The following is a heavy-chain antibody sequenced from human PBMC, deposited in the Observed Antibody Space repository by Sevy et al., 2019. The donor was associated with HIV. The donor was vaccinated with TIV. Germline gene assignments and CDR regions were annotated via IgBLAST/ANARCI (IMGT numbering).Heavy chain of an antibody. CDR2: INYSGST. V-gene: IGHV4-59*01. CDR3: ARDPITVAPYFDY. Sequence: SETLSLTCTVSGGSISSYYCSWIRQPPGKGLEWIGYINYSGSTNYNPSPESRVTISIDTSKNQFSLRLTSVTAADTAVYYCARDPITVAPYFDYWSQGTLVTVSS. D-gene: IGHD6-19*01. CDR1: GGSISSYY. J-gene: IGHJ4*02.